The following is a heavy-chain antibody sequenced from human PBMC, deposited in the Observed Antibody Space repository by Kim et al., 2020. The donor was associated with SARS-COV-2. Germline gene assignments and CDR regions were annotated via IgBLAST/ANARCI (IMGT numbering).Heavy chain of an antibody. V-gene: IGHV3-49*03. CDR2: IRSKAYGGTT. Sequence: GGSLRLSCTASGFTFGDYAMSWFRQAPGKGLEWVGFIRSKAYGGTTEYAASVKGRFTISRDDSKSIAYLQMNSLKTEDTAVYYCTRDSNIVVVTAISWDYWGQGTLVTVSS. CDR1: GFTFGDYA. J-gene: IGHJ4*02. D-gene: IGHD2-21*02. CDR3: TRDSNIVVVTAISWDY.